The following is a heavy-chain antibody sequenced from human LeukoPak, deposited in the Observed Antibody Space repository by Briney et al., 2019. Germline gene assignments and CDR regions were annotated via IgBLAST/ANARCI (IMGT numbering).Heavy chain of an antibody. CDR2: INPSGGST. Sequence: ASVKVSCKASGYTFTSYYMHWVRQAPGQGLEWMGIINPSGGSTSYAQKFQGRVTMTRDMSTSTDYMELSSLRSDDTAVYYCARRSKILLALDFWGQGTLVTVSS. CDR3: ARRSKILLALDF. J-gene: IGHJ4*02. CDR1: GYTFTSYY. D-gene: IGHD3-10*01. V-gene: IGHV1-46*01.